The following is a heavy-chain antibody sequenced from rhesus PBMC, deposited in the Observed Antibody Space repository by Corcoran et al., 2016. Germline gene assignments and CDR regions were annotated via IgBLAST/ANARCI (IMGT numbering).Heavy chain of an antibody. CDR3: ARAPYSSSVY. V-gene: IGHV4-160*01. CDR2: INGIGRST. J-gene: IGHJ4*01. Sequence: QVQLQESGPGLVKPSETLSLTCAVSGGSFSSYWWGWVRQPPGKGLEWVGSINGIGRSTETNPTLKRQPTISSATSKNQFSRTLSSVTAADTAMYYCARAPYSSSVYWGQGVLVTVSS. D-gene: IGHD6-19*01. CDR1: GGSFSSYW.